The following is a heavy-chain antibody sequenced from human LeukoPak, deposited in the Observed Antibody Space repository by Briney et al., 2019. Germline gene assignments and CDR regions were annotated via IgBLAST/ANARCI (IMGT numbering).Heavy chain of an antibody. J-gene: IGHJ3*02. CDR3: ARELGWELRRGDAFDI. CDR1: GFTFSSYW. D-gene: IGHD1-26*01. Sequence: GGSLRLSCAASGFTFSSYWMSWVRQAPGKGLEWVANIKQDGSEKYYVDSVKGRFTISRDNAKNSLYLQMNSLRAEDTAVYYCARELGWELRRGDAFDIWGQGTMVTVSS. CDR2: IKQDGSEK. V-gene: IGHV3-7*01.